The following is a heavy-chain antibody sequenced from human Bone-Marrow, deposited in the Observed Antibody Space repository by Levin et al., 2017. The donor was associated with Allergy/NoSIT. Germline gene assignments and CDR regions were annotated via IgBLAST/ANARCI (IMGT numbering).Heavy chain of an antibody. CDR1: GFIFRKAW. CDR2: IKSKTEGETA. Sequence: GGSLRLSCTASGFIFRKAWMSWVRQVPGQGLEWVARIKSKTEGETADYAAPVRGRFTISRDDSENTVYLEISNLKIADTAVYYCDAGVNFWLWGRGSLVSVSS. CDR3: DAGVNFWL. V-gene: IGHV3-15*05. D-gene: IGHD3-3*01. J-gene: IGHJ4*01.